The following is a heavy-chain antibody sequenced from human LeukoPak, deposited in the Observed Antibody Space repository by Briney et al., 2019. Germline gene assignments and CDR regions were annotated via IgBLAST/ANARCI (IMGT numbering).Heavy chain of an antibody. CDR3: ARQTGSGLFILP. V-gene: IGHV4-38-2*02. Sequence: SETLSLTCTVSGYAISSAYYWGWIRQPPGKGLEWIGTIHYTGSTYYNPSLKSRVTISLDTSKNQFSLRLTSVTAADTAVYYCARQTGSGLFILPGGQGTLVTVS. CDR2: IHYTGST. CDR1: GYAISSAYY. J-gene: IGHJ4*02. D-gene: IGHD3/OR15-3a*01.